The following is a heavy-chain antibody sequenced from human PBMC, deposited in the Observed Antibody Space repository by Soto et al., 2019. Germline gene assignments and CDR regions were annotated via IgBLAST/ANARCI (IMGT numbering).Heavy chain of an antibody. J-gene: IGHJ3*02. CDR2: ILYNGDT. CDR3: ARDIGYYYDSSGSLAFDI. V-gene: IGHV4-59*01. CDR1: CGSINSYY. Sequence: PSGTLSLTCTVSCGSINSYYWSWIRQPPGGGLEGIGYILYNGDTKYNPSLNSRVTISVDTSKNQFSLRLTSVTAADTAVYYCARDIGYYYDSSGSLAFDIWGQGTMVTVS. D-gene: IGHD3-22*01.